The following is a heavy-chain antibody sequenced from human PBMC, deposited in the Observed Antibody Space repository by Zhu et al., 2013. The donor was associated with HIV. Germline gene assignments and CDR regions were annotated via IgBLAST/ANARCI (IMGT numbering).Heavy chain of an antibody. CDR1: GYTFTGYY. CDR3: ARAHQLPVHHYYYYYGLDV. Sequence: QVQLVQSGAEVKKPGASVKVSCKASGYTFTGYYIHWVRQAPGQGLEWMGWINPNSGGTNYAQKFQGRVTMTRDTSISTAYMELSRLRSDDTAIYYCARAHQLPVHHYYYYYGLDVWGQGTTVTVSS. CDR2: INPNSGGT. V-gene: IGHV1-2*02. D-gene: IGHD2-2*01. J-gene: IGHJ6*02.